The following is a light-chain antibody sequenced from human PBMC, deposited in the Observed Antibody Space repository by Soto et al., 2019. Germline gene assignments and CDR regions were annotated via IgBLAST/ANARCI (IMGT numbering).Light chain of an antibody. V-gene: IGKV1-39*01. J-gene: IGKJ1*01. CDR2: DAS. CDR3: QQSYSSPPT. CDR1: QNIDSY. Sequence: DIQMTQSPPALSASVGDRVTITCRASQNIDSYLNWYQQKPGKAPELLIHDASSLQSGVPSRFSGSGSGTDFSLXISSLQPEDFAVYYCQQSYSSPPTFGQGTQV.